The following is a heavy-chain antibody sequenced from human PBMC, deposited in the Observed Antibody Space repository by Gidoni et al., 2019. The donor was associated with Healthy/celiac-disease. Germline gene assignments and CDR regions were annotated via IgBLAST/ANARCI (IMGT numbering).Heavy chain of an antibody. CDR1: GGSISSAGYS. CDR2: IYHSGST. D-gene: IGHD3-16*01. V-gene: IGHV4-30-2*01. Sequence: HLQLQESGSGLVKPSQTLSLTCAVAGGSISSAGYSWGWLPQPPGKGLEWSGYIYHSGSTYYNPSLKSRVTRSEDRSKNQFSLKLSSVTAADTAVYYCARGSSRQGEVFDYWGQGTLVTVSS. J-gene: IGHJ4*02. CDR3: ARGSSRQGEVFDY.